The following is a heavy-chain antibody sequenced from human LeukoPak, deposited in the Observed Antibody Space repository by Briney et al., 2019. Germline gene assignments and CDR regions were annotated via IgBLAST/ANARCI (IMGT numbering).Heavy chain of an antibody. CDR3: ARGDPRLGRAAHRGGRVWFDP. D-gene: IGHD2-15*01. CDR1: GGSISSGGYY. J-gene: IGHJ5*02. Sequence: PSETLSLTCTVSGGSISSGGYYWSWIRQHPGKGLEWIGYIYYSGSTYYNPSLKSRVTISVDTSKNQFSLKLSSVTAADTAVYYCARGDPRLGRAAHRGGRVWFDPWGQGTLVTVSS. CDR2: IYYSGST. V-gene: IGHV4-31*03.